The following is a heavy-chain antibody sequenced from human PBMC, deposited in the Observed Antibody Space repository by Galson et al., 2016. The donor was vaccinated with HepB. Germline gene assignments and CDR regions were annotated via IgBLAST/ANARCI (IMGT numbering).Heavy chain of an antibody. Sequence: SETLSLTCGVSGGSISTSNWWTWVRQPPGKGLEWIGEIYHSGTTNYNPSLKSRVTISVDKSKNSFSLKLTSVTAADTAVYYWARGTGTAVVGKGNWFDTWGQGTLVTVSS. J-gene: IGHJ5*02. CDR3: ARGTGTAVVGKGNWFDT. V-gene: IGHV4-4*02. CDR1: GGSISTSNW. D-gene: IGHD6-19*01. CDR2: IYHSGTT.